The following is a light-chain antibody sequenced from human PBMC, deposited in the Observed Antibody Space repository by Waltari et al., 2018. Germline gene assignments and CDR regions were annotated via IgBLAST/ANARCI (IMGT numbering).Light chain of an antibody. CDR2: KAS. Sequence: TQSPGTLSLSPGERATLSCRASQSISKYLAWYQQKPGKAPKLLIYKASSLESGVPSRFSGSGSGTEFTLTISSLQPDDFATYYCQQYNSYPWTFGQGTKVEIK. J-gene: IGKJ1*01. CDR3: QQYNSYPWT. CDR1: QSISKY. V-gene: IGKV1-5*03.